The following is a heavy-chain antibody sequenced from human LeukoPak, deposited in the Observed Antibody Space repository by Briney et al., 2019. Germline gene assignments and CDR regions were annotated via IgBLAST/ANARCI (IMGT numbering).Heavy chain of an antibody. V-gene: IGHV3-21*01. CDR3: ARDPTLRYFDWLTY. CDR1: GFTFSSYS. Sequence: GGSLRLSCAASGFTFSSYSMNWVRQAPGKGLEWVSSISSSSSYIYYADTVKGRFTISRDNAKNSLYLQMNSLRAEDTAVYYCARDPTLRYFDWLTYWGQGTLVTVSS. J-gene: IGHJ4*02. CDR2: ISSSSSYI. D-gene: IGHD3-9*01.